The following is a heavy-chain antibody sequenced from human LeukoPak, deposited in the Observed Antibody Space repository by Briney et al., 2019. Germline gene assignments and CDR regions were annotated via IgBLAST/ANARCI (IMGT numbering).Heavy chain of an antibody. V-gene: IGHV1-2*02. J-gene: IGHJ5*02. CDR1: GYTFTGYY. Sequence: ASVKVSCKASGYTFTGYYIHWVRQAPGQGLEWMGWIKPNSGGTNYAQKFQGRVTMTTDTSMTTAHMEVSRLTSDDTAVYYCARAGGRSWFDPWGPGTLVTVSS. CDR2: IKPNSGGT. CDR3: ARAGGRSWFDP.